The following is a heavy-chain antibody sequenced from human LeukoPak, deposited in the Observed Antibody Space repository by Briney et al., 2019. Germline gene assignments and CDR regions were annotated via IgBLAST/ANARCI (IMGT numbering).Heavy chain of an antibody. J-gene: IGHJ3*02. Sequence: PSETLSLICTVSGGSISSSSYYWGWIRQPPGKGLEWIGSIYYSGSTYYNPSLKSRVTISVDTSKNQFSLKLSSVTAADTAVYYCARDLTGYCSGGSCYSGAFDIWGQGTMVTVSS. CDR2: IYYSGST. D-gene: IGHD2-15*01. CDR1: GGSISSSSYY. CDR3: ARDLTGYCSGGSCYSGAFDI. V-gene: IGHV4-39*07.